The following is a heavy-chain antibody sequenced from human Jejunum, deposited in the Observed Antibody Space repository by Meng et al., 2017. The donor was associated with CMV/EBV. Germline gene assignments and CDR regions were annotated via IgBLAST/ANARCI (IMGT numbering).Heavy chain of an antibody. D-gene: IGHD3-10*01. Sequence: SGYPFTGYYMHWVRQAPGQGLEWMGWISPNSGGTNYAQRFQGRVTMTGDTSITTAYMELSKLRSDDTAVYYCARGHYYHFYYYMDVWGQGTTVTVSS. V-gene: IGHV1-2*02. J-gene: IGHJ6*02. CDR1: GYPFTGYY. CDR2: ISPNSGGT. CDR3: ARGHYYHFYYYMDV.